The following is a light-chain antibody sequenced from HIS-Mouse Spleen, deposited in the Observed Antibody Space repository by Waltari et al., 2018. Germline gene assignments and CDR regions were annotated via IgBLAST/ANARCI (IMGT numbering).Light chain of an antibody. Sequence: SYELTQPPSVSVSLGQMARITCSGEALPKKYAYWYQQKPGQFPVLVLYKDSERPSGIAERFSGSSSGTIVTLTISGVQAEDEADYYCLSADSSGTWVFGGGTKLTVL. CDR3: LSADSSGTWV. CDR2: KDS. J-gene: IGLJ3*02. CDR1: ALPKKY. V-gene: IGLV3-16*01.